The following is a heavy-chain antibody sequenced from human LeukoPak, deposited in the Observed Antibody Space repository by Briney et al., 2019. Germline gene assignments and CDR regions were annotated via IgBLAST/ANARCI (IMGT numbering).Heavy chain of an antibody. V-gene: IGHV5-51*01. CDR2: IYPGDSDT. CDR3: ARRYSSSWYGYYFDY. D-gene: IGHD6-13*01. Sequence: GESLKISCKGSGYSFTSYWIGWGRQMPGKGLEWMGIIYPGDSDTRYSPSFQGQVTISADKSISTAYLQWSSLKASDTAMYYCARRYSSSWYGYYFDYWGQGTLVTVSS. J-gene: IGHJ4*02. CDR1: GYSFTSYW.